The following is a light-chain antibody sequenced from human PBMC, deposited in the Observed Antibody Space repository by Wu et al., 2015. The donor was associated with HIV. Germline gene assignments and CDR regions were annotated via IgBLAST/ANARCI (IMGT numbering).Light chain of an antibody. CDR1: QSVSSN. Sequence: EIVMTQSPATLSVSPGERATLSCRASQSVSSNLAWYQQKPGQAPRLLIYGASTRATGIPARFSGSGSGTEFTLTISSLQSEDFAVYYCQQYNNVGLGPFG. CDR2: GAS. CDR3: QQYNNVGLGP. V-gene: IGKV3-15*01. J-gene: IGKJ1*01.